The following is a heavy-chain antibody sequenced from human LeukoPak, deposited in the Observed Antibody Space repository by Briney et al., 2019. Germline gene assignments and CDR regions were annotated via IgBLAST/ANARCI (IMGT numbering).Heavy chain of an antibody. D-gene: IGHD6-13*01. CDR1: GFIFNDFW. Sequence: PGGSLRLSCTASGFIFNDFWTSWVRQAPGEGLEWVANIRQDGGAKNYVDSVKGRFTISRDNAKKSLYLQMNSLRAEDTAVYYCAPPPIAATGNWGQGILVTVSS. CDR2: IRQDGGAK. CDR3: APPPIAATGN. V-gene: IGHV3-7*01. J-gene: IGHJ4*02.